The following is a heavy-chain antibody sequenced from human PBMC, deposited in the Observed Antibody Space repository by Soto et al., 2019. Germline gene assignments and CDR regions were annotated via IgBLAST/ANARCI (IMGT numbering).Heavy chain of an antibody. CDR1: GGSISSGDYY. Sequence: SETLSLTCTVSGGSISSGDYYWSWIRQPPGKGLEWIGYIYYSGSTYYNPSLKSRVTISVDTSKNQFSLKLSSVTAADTAVYYCARDKRVVTIVDYYYDGMDVWGQGTTVTVSS. CDR2: IYYSGST. V-gene: IGHV4-30-4*01. D-gene: IGHD1-26*01. J-gene: IGHJ6*02. CDR3: ARDKRVVTIVDYYYDGMDV.